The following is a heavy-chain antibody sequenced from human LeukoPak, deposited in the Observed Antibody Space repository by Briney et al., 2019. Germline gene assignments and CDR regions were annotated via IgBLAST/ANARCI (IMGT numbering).Heavy chain of an antibody. CDR2: IRSKANSYAT. CDR1: GFTFSGSA. J-gene: IGHJ4*02. CDR3: LTTVVIY. V-gene: IGHV3-73*01. Sequence: PGGSLRLSCAASGFTFSGSAMHRVRQASGKGLEWVGRIRSKANSYATAYAASVKGRFTISRDDSKNTAYLQMNSLKTEDTAVYYCLTTVVIYWGQGTLVTVSS. D-gene: IGHD4-23*01.